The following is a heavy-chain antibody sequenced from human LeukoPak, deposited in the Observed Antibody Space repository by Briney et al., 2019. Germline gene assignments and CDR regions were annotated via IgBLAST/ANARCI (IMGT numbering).Heavy chain of an antibody. J-gene: IGHJ4*02. Sequence: HEASVTVSCKASGYTFTTYYMHWVRQAPGQGLEWTGILNPSSGSTSYAQKFQGRVTMTRDTSTSTFYMELRSLKSEDTAVYYCARDGEYYDSSGSYFDYWGQGTLVTVSS. CDR2: LNPSSGST. CDR3: ARDGEYYDSSGSYFDY. V-gene: IGHV1-46*01. D-gene: IGHD3-22*01. CDR1: GYTFTTYY.